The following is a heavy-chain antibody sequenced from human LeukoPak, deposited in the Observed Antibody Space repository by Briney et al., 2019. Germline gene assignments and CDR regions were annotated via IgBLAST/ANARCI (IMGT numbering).Heavy chain of an antibody. CDR2: ISPYNGNT. CDR3: ATPGRYSGSFGEFDY. Sequence: AASVKVSCKASGYTFTSYGISWVRQAPGQGLEWMGWISPYNGNTNYAQKLQGRVTMTTDTSTSTAYMELRSLRSDDTAVYYCATPGRYSGSFGEFDYWGQGTLVTVSS. D-gene: IGHD1-26*01. CDR1: GYTFTSYG. J-gene: IGHJ4*02. V-gene: IGHV1-18*01.